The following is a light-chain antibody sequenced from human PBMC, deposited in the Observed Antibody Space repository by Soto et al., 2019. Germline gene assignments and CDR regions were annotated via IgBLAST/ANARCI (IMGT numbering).Light chain of an antibody. Sequence: DIQLTQSPSFLSASVGDRVTITCRASQGIRSYLAWYRQRPGKAPELLIYGASTLRPGGASRFSGSGSGTEFTLTISSLQPEDFATYFCQQLNIFPPYFNCGPGTKVDIK. CDR3: QQLNIFPPYFN. CDR1: QGIRSY. V-gene: IGKV1-9*01. J-gene: IGKJ3*01. CDR2: GAS.